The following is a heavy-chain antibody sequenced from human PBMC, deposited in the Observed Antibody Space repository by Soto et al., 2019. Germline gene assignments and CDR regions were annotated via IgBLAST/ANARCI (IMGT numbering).Heavy chain of an antibody. CDR1: GGSISRSLNY. V-gene: IGHV4-39*01. Sequence: SEALSVTCTVSGGSISRSLNYWAWIRQPPGKGLEWIGSISYGGSTYLNPSLETRPTISVDTSKNHFSLNLSSVTAADTAIYYCARLAYYGSSGSYPLFYGMDVWGQGTTVT. D-gene: IGHD3-22*01. J-gene: IGHJ6*02. CDR2: ISYGGST. CDR3: ARLAYYGSSGSYPLFYGMDV.